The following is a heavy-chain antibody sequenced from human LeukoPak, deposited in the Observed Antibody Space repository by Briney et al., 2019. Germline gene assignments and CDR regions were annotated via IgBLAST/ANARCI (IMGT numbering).Heavy chain of an antibody. D-gene: IGHD2-15*01. CDR1: GFTLSNYD. J-gene: IGHJ4*02. CDR3: SRQRRYCSGDNCYSGLDS. CDR2: IYSAGNT. Sequence: GGSLRLSCAAPGFTLSNYDMTWVRQAPGKGLEWVSIIYSAGNTYYADSVRGRFTISRDNSKNTLYLQMNSLRAEDTAVYYCSRQRRYCSGDNCYSGLDSWGQGTLVTVSS. V-gene: IGHV3-66*04.